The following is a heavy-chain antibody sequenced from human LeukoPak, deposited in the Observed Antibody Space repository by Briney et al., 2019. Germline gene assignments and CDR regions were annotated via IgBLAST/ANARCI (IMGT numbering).Heavy chain of an antibody. V-gene: IGHV4-39*01. D-gene: IGHD2-2*01. CDR1: GGSITRSGYY. J-gene: IGHJ1*01. CDR3: ARGACSSTSCYQPPSFQH. Sequence: PSETLSLACTLSGGSITRSGYYWGWIRQPPGKGLEWIGNIYYSGTTYYNPSLKSRVTISVDTSKNQFSLKLSSVTAADTAVYYCARGACSSTSCYQPPSFQHWGQGTLVTVSS. CDR2: IYYSGTT.